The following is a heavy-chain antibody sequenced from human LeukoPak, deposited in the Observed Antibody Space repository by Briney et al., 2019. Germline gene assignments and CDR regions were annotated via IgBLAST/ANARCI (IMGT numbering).Heavy chain of an antibody. CDR2: IYTSGST. J-gene: IGHJ3*02. V-gene: IGHV4-61*02. CDR1: GGSISSGSYY. D-gene: IGHD3-3*01. Sequence: SQTLSLTCTVSGGSISSGSYYWSWIRQPAGKGLEWIGRIYTSGSTNYNPSLKSRVTISVDTSKNQFSLKLSSVTAADTAVYYCARTTRYYDFWSGSKHRADAFDIWGQGTMVTVSS. CDR3: ARTTRYYDFWSGSKHRADAFDI.